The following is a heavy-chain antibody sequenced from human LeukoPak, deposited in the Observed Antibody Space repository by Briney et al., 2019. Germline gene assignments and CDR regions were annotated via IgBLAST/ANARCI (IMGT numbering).Heavy chain of an antibody. V-gene: IGHV3-15*01. J-gene: IGHJ3*02. Sequence: GGSLRLSCAASGFTFSNAWMSWVRQAQGKGLEWVGRIKSKSAGGTTDYAAPVKGRFTISRDDSKNTLYLQMNSLKTEDTAVYYCTTEDAFDIWGQGTMVTVSS. CDR3: TTEDAFDI. CDR1: GFTFSNAW. CDR2: IKSKSAGGTT.